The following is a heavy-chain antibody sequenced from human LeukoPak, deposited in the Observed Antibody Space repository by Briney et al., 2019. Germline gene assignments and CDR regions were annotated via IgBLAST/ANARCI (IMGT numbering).Heavy chain of an antibody. CDR2: ISAYNGNT. J-gene: IGHJ4*02. V-gene: IGHV1-18*01. D-gene: IGHD2-2*01. CDR3: AAEGVPAANFDS. CDR1: GYTFTSYG. Sequence: ASVTVSCKASGYTFTSYGISWVRQAPGQGLEGMGWISAYNGNTNYAQKLQGRVTMTTDTSTSTAYMELRSLRSEDTAVYYCAAEGVPAANFDSWGQGTLVTVSP.